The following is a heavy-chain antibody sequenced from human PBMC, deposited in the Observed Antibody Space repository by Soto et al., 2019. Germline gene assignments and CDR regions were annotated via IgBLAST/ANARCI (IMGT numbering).Heavy chain of an antibody. CDR3: ARDYNIDY. CDR2: ISYDGSNK. D-gene: IGHD1-1*01. Sequence: PGGSLRLSCAASGFTFSSYPMHWVRQAPGKGLERVAIISYDGSNKYYADSVKGRFTISRDNSKNTLYLQMNSLRDEDTAVYYCARDYNIDYWGQGTLVTVSS. CDR1: GFTFSSYP. V-gene: IGHV3-30-3*01. J-gene: IGHJ4*02.